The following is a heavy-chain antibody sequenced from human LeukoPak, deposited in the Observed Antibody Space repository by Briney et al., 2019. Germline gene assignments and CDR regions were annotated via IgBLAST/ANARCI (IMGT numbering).Heavy chain of an antibody. Sequence: PSQTLSLTCTVSGGSISSGDYYWSWIRQPPGKGLEWIGYIYYSGSTYYNPSLKSRVTISVDTSKNQFSLKLSSVTAADTAVYYCARGSSVVTHFDYWGQGTLVTVSS. D-gene: IGHD4-23*01. CDR1: GGSISSGDYY. V-gene: IGHV4-30-4*01. J-gene: IGHJ4*02. CDR3: ARGSSVVTHFDY. CDR2: IYYSGST.